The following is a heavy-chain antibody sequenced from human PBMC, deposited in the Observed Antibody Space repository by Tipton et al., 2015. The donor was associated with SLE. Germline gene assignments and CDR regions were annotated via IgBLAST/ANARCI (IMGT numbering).Heavy chain of an antibody. CDR2: VYK. CDR3: ASARWGYFDL. V-gene: IGHV4-59*12. CDR1: GVSISNYY. Sequence: GLVKPSETLSLTCYVTGVSISNYYWTWIRQSPGKGLEWIGNVYKNYNPSLESRVTISVDTSRNQFSLKLSSVTAADTAVYYCASARWGYFDLWGRGTTVTVSS. J-gene: IGHJ2*01. D-gene: IGHD3-16*01.